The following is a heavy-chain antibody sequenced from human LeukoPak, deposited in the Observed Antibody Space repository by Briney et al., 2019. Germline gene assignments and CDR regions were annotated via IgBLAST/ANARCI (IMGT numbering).Heavy chain of an antibody. CDR2: ISYDGSNK. D-gene: IGHD3-16*01. Sequence: GGSLRLSCAASGFTFSSYAMHWVRQAPGKGLEWVAVISYDGSNKYYADSVKGRFTISRDNSKTTLYLQMNSLRAEDTAVYYCARDDRKMGVLYYYYYMDVWGKGTTVTVSS. CDR3: ARDDRKMGVLYYYYYMDV. CDR1: GFTFSSYA. J-gene: IGHJ6*03. V-gene: IGHV3-30*04.